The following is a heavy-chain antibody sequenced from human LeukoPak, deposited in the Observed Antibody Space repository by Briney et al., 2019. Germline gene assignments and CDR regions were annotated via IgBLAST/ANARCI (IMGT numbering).Heavy chain of an antibody. D-gene: IGHD3-10*01. CDR3: ARPLLYYYGSETYFWFDP. Sequence: ASVKVSCKASGYTFTSYDINWVRQTTGQGLEWMGWMNPNSGNTGYAQKFQGRVTITRNTSISTAYMELSSLRAEDTAFYYCARPLLYYYGSETYFWFDPWGQGTLVTVSS. J-gene: IGHJ5*02. CDR2: MNPNSGNT. V-gene: IGHV1-8*03. CDR1: GYTFTSYD.